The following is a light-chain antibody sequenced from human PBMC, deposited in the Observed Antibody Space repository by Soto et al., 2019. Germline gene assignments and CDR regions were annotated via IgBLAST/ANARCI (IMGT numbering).Light chain of an antibody. CDR2: DAS. Sequence: EIGLTQSPASLSLSPGESATLSCGAARSVSSYLAWYQQKPGQAPRLLIYDASSRPTDIPARFSGSGSGTDFTLTISSLQSADCAVYYCLQYSNWPPGCFGQGTRLEI. CDR3: LQYSNWPPGC. V-gene: IGKV3-11*01. CDR1: RSVSSY. J-gene: IGKJ5*01.